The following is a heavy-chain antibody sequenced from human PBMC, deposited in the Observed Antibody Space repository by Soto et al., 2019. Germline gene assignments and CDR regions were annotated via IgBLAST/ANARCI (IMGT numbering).Heavy chain of an antibody. D-gene: IGHD3-3*01. V-gene: IGHV7-4-1*01. Sequence: ASVKVSCKASGYTFTSYAMNWVRQAHGQGLEWMGWINTNTGNPTYAQGFTGRFVFSLDTSVSTAYLQICSLKAEDTTVYYCARDAAPPTYDFWSGYYNRYYYYGMDVWGQGTTVTVSS. J-gene: IGHJ6*02. CDR3: ARDAAPPTYDFWSGYYNRYYYYGMDV. CDR2: INTNTGNP. CDR1: GYTFTSYA.